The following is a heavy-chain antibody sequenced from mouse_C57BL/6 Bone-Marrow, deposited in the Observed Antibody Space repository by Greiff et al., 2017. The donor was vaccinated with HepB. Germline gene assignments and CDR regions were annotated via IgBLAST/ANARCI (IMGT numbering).Heavy chain of an antibody. CDR1: GYAFTNYL. CDR2: INPGSGGT. V-gene: IGHV1-54*01. CDR3: AREGIYYYGSTVYYYAMDY. D-gene: IGHD1-1*01. Sequence: QVQLQQSGAELVRPGTSVKVSCKASGYAFTNYLIEWVKQRPGQGLEWIGVINPGSGGTNYNEKFKGKATLTADKSSSTAYMQLSSLTSEDSAVYYCAREGIYYYGSTVYYYAMDYWGQGTSVTVSS. J-gene: IGHJ4*01.